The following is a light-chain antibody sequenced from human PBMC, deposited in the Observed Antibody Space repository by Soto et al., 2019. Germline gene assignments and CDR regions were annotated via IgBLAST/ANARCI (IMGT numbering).Light chain of an antibody. J-gene: IGKJ5*01. CDR1: QSVSSNY. V-gene: IGKV3-20*01. CDR3: QHYGSSHSNT. Sequence: EIVLTQSPGTLSLSPGERATLSCRASQSVSSNYLAWYQHKPGQAPRLLIYDASSRATGTPDRFSGSGSGTDFTLTISRLEPEDFAVYYCQHYGSSHSNTFGQGTRLEMK. CDR2: DAS.